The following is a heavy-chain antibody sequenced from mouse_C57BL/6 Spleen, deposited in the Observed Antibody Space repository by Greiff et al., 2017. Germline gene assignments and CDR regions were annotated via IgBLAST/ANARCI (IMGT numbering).Heavy chain of an antibody. CDR2: IYPGDGDT. D-gene: IGHD1-1*01. Sequence: QVQLKQSGAELVKPGASVKISCKASGYAFSSYWMNWVKQRPGKGLEWIGQIYPGDGDTNYNGKFKGKATLTADKSSSTAYMQLSSLTSEDSAVYVCARNYGSSYWYFDVWGTGTTVTVSS. CDR1: GYAFSSYW. V-gene: IGHV1-80*01. J-gene: IGHJ1*03. CDR3: ARNYGSSYWYFDV.